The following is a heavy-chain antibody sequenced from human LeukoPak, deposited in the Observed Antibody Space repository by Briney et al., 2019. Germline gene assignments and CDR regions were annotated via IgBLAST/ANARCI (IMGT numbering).Heavy chain of an antibody. D-gene: IGHD3-10*01. CDR1: GYTFTSYY. V-gene: IGHV1-46*01. CDR2: INPSGGST. J-gene: IGHJ6*03. CDR3: ARGLWFGELFSYYYMDV. Sequence: ASVKVSCKASGYTFTSYYMHWVRQAPGQGLEWMGIINPSGGSTSYAQKFQGRVTMTRDTSISTAYMELSRLRSDDTAVYYCARGLWFGELFSYYYMDVWGKGTTVTISS.